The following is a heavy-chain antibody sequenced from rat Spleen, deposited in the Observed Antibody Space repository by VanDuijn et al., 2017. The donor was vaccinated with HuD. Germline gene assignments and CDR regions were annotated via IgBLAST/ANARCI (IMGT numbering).Heavy chain of an antibody. CDR1: GFTFSSFA. Sequence: EVQLVESGGGVVQPGRSLKLSCAASGFTFSSFAMAWVRQAPKKGLEWVASIVHDGSNSYYRDSVRGRFSISSDNAKTTLYLQMDSLRSEDAATYYCTRHDYSGVITNWFAYWGQGTLVTVSS. CDR3: TRHDYSGVITNWFAY. CDR2: IVHDGSNS. V-gene: IGHV5-29*01. J-gene: IGHJ3*01. D-gene: IGHD4-4*01.